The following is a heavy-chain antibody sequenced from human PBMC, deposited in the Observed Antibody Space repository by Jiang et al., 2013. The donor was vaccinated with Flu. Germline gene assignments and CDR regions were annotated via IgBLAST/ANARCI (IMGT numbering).Heavy chain of an antibody. CDR1: GYTFTNYG. J-gene: IGHJ4*02. Sequence: GAEVKKPGASVRVSCKASGYTFTNYGISWVRQAPGQGLEWMGWISAYNGKTNYAQKLQDRVTMTTDASTSTAYMDLRSLGSDDTAVYYCARAPRYDSSGSFDYWGQGTLVTVSS. CDR2: ISAYNGKT. D-gene: IGHD3-22*01. CDR3: ARAPRYDSSGSFDY. V-gene: IGHV1-18*01.